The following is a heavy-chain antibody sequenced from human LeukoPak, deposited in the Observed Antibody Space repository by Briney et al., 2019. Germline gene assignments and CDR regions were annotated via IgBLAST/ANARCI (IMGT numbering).Heavy chain of an antibody. V-gene: IGHV3-23*01. CDR2: SSGSGGST. D-gene: IGHD4-17*01. CDR3: AKAYGDYTFDY. CDR1: GFTFSSYA. Sequence: GGSLRLSCAACGFTFSSYAMRLVRQAPGKGLEWVSASSGSGGSTYYADSVKGRFTISRDNSKNTLYLQMNSLRAEDTAVYYCAKAYGDYTFDYWGQGTLVTVSS. J-gene: IGHJ4*02.